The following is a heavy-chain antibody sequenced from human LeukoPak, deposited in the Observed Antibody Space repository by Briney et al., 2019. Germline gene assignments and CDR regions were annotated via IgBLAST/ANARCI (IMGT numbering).Heavy chain of an antibody. CDR3: ARDQVVPAAYYYYYGMDV. CDR1: GGSFSGYY. J-gene: IGHJ6*02. CDR2: INHSGST. Sequence: KPSETLSLTCAVYGGSFSGYYWSWIRQPPGKGLEWIGEINHSGSTDYNPSLKSRVTISVDTSKNQFSLKLSSVTAADTAVYYCARDQVVPAAYYYYYGMDVWGQGTTVTVSS. D-gene: IGHD2-2*01. V-gene: IGHV4-34*01.